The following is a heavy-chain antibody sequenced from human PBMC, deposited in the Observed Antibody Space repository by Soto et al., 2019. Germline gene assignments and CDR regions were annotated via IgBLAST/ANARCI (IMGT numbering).Heavy chain of an antibody. CDR1: GDSTTSDAYY. CDR2: IYYSGYT. V-gene: IGHV4-39*01. CDR3: LSWTSFYDVLTGYYVDRWFDP. D-gene: IGHD3-9*01. Sequence: SETLSLTCSVSGDSTTSDAYYWGWIRQPPGKGLEWLWSIYYSGYTYYNPSFKSRVTISVDRSRNQFSLNLRYVTAADTAVYYFLSWTSFYDVLTGYYVDRWFDPWGQGTLVTVSS. J-gene: IGHJ5*02.